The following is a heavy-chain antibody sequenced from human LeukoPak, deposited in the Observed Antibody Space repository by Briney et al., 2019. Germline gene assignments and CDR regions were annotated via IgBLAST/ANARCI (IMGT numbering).Heavy chain of an antibody. CDR3: ARQKPSTFRQYGRGRPLDS. CDR2: IHQSQST. J-gene: IGHJ4*02. D-gene: IGHD4-11*01. V-gene: IGHV4-39*01. Sequence: PSETLSLTCPVSGDSISSGSYYWGWIRQPPGKGLEWIGSIHQSQSTYYNPSLKSRVTISVDTSKNHFSLKVNSVTAADTAVYYCARQKPSTFRQYGRGRPLDSWGQGTLVTVSS. CDR1: GDSISSGSYY.